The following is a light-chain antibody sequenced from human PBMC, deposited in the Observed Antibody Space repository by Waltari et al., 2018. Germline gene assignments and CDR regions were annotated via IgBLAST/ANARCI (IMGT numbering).Light chain of an antibody. CDR1: QSVTRY. Sequence: DIQMTQSPSTLSASVGDRVTIACRASQSVTRYLAWYQQNPVKAPKVLIWDVSSLERGVPSRFSGSGSGTEFTLTISSLQPDDFATYYCQQYDRYSAWTFGQGTKVEIK. V-gene: IGKV1-5*01. CDR3: QQYDRYSAWT. CDR2: DVS. J-gene: IGKJ1*01.